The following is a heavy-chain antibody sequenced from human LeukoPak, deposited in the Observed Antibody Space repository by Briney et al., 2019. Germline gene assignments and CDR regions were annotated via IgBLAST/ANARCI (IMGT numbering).Heavy chain of an antibody. Sequence: ASVKVSCKASGYTFTSYDINWVRQATGQGLEWMGWRNPNSGNTGYAQKFQGRVTMTRNTSISTAYMELSSLRSEDTAVYYCARGERFLEWLLSSGMDVWGQGTTVTVSS. CDR1: GYTFTSYD. D-gene: IGHD3-3*01. CDR3: ARGERFLEWLLSSGMDV. CDR2: RNPNSGNT. J-gene: IGHJ6*02. V-gene: IGHV1-8*01.